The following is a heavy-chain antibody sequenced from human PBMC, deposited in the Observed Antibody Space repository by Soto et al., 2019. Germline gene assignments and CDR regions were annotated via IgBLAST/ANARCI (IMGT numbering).Heavy chain of an antibody. J-gene: IGHJ4*02. V-gene: IGHV3-30*18. CDR1: GFTFSSFG. D-gene: IGHD3-22*01. CDR3: AKSKVAFDSSAYLSGFDY. Sequence: HPGGSLRLSCAASGFTFSSFGMHWVRQAPGKGLEWVAVISYDESKKYFADSVKGRFTISRDNSKNTLYLQMNSLRAEDTAVYYCAKSKVAFDSSAYLSGFDYWGQGTLVTVSS. CDR2: ISYDESKK.